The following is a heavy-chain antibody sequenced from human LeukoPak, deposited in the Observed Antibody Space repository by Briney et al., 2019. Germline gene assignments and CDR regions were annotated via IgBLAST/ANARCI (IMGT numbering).Heavy chain of an antibody. V-gene: IGHV3-30*02. J-gene: IGHJ1*01. Sequence: PGGSLRLSCAASGFTFSSYGMHWVRQAPGKGLEWVAFIRYEGSNKYYADSVKGRFTISRDNSKNTLYLQMNSLRAEDTAVYYCAKGGIRYFDWSPNSEYFQHWGQGTLVTVSS. CDR2: IRYEGSNK. CDR1: GFTFSSYG. D-gene: IGHD3-9*01. CDR3: AKGGIRYFDWSPNSEYFQH.